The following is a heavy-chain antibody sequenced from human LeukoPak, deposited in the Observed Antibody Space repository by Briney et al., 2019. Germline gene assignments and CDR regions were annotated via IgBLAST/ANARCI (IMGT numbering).Heavy chain of an antibody. D-gene: IGHD5-12*01. CDR1: HFTFSSYW. J-gene: IGHJ4*02. CDR2: ITSDGSST. Sequence: PGGSLRLSCAASHFTFSSYWMHWVRQAPGKGLVWVSFITSDGSSTSYADYVKGRFTISRDNAKNMLYLQMNSLRAEDTAVYYCARDGSLPDYWGQGTLVTVSS. V-gene: IGHV3-74*01. CDR3: ARDGSLPDY.